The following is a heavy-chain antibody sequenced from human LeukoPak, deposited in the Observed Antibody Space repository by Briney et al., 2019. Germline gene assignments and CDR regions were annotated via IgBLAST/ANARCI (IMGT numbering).Heavy chain of an antibody. CDR3: AREGVVVPAAHFDY. J-gene: IGHJ4*02. V-gene: IGHV3-48*01. D-gene: IGHD2-2*01. Sequence: GGSLRLAWAASGFTFSSYSMNWARQAPGKGLEWVSYISSSSSTIYYADSGKGRFTISRDNAKNSLYLQMNSLRAADTSVYYCAREGVVVPAAHFDYWAQGTLATDS. CDR1: GFTFSSYS. CDR2: ISSSSSTI.